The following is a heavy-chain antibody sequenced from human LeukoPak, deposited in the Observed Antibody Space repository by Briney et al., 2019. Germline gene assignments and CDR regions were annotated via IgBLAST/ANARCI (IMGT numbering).Heavy chain of an antibody. J-gene: IGHJ3*02. CDR1: GYTFTGCY. Sequence: ASVKVSCKASGYTFTGCYMHWVRQAPGQGLEWMGWINPNSGGTNYAQKFQGRVTMTRDTSISTAYMELSRLRSDDTAVYYCASYCTNGVCYRHAFDIWGQGTMVTVSS. V-gene: IGHV1-2*02. D-gene: IGHD2-8*01. CDR2: INPNSGGT. CDR3: ASYCTNGVCYRHAFDI.